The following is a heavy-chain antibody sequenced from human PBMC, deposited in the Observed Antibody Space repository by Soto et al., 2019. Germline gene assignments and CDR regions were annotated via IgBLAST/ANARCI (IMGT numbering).Heavy chain of an antibody. Sequence: EVQLVECGGGLVQPGRSLRLSCAASGFTFDDYAMHWVRQAPGKGLEWVSGISWNSGSIGYADSVKGRFTISRDNAKNSLYLQMNSLRAEDTALYYCAKDLQRWGDYEFEAFDIWGQGTMVTVSS. CDR2: ISWNSGSI. D-gene: IGHD4-17*01. J-gene: IGHJ3*02. V-gene: IGHV3-9*01. CDR3: AKDLQRWGDYEFEAFDI. CDR1: GFTFDDYA.